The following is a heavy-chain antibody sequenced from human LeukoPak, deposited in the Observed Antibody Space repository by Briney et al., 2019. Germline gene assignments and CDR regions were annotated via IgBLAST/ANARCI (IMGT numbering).Heavy chain of an antibody. CDR2: ISGSGGST. Sequence: GGSLRLSCAASGFTFSAFAMTWVRQAPGKGLEWVSAISGSGGSTYYADSVKGRFTISRDNSKNTLYLQMNSLRAEDTAVYYCAKDLIAVIPRYDYWGQGTLVTVSS. CDR1: GFTFSAFA. J-gene: IGHJ4*02. V-gene: IGHV3-23*01. D-gene: IGHD6-19*01. CDR3: AKDLIAVIPRYDY.